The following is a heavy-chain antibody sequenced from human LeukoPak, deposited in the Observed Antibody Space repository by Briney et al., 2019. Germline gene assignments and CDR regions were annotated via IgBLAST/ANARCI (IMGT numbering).Heavy chain of an antibody. CDR3: ASAASSGVKFDY. CDR1: GGSISSYY. J-gene: IGHJ4*02. Sequence: PSETLSLTCTVSGGSISSYYWSWIRQPPGKGLEWIGYIYYSGSTNYNPSLKSRVTISVDTSKNQFSLKLSSVTAAGTAVYYCASAASSGVKFDYWGQGTLVTASS. V-gene: IGHV4-59*01. CDR2: IYYSGST. D-gene: IGHD2-15*01.